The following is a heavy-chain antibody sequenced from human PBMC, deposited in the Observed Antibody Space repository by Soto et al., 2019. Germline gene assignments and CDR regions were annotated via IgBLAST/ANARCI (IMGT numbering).Heavy chain of an antibody. J-gene: IGHJ4*02. CDR3: ARTGYGAHFDY. V-gene: IGHV4-59*01. Sequence: QVQLQESGPGLVKPSETLSLTCTVSGGSMSHYHWCWIRQSPGKGLKFIGYTHDSGIINYNPSLMSRAAISLDTSKNQFSLKLTSVTAADTALYYCARTGYGAHFDYWGRGTLVTVSS. CDR1: GGSMSHYH. CDR2: THDSGII. D-gene: IGHD5-18*01.